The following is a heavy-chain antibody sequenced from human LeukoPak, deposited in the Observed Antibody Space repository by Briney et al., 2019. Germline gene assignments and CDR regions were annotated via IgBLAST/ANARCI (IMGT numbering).Heavy chain of an antibody. J-gene: IGHJ4*02. CDR2: ILYDGGSK. CDR1: GFTFSTYG. V-gene: IGHV3-30*18. Sequence: PGRSLRLSCAASGFTFSTYGMHWVRQAPGKGLEWVAAILYDGGSKYADSVKGRFTISRDTSKNTLFLQMNSLRAEDTAVYYCAKTGQNYGDFHYFDYWGQGTLVTVSS. CDR3: AKTGQNYGDFHYFDY. D-gene: IGHD2-21*02.